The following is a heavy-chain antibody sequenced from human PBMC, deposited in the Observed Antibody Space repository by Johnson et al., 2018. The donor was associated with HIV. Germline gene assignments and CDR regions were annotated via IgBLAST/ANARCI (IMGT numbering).Heavy chain of an antibody. Sequence: VQLVESGGGLVQPGGSLRLSCAASGFTVSSNYITWVRQAPGKGLEWVSVIYSGGSTYYADSVKGRFNISRDNSKNTLYLQMNSLRAEDTAVYYCARDLYSGYGGRAFDIWGQGTLVTVSS. J-gene: IGHJ3*02. V-gene: IGHV3-66*01. CDR3: ARDLYSGYGGRAFDI. D-gene: IGHD5-12*01. CDR1: GFTVSSNY. CDR2: IYSGGST.